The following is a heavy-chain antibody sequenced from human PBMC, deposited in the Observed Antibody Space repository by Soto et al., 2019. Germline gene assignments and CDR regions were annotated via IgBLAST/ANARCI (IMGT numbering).Heavy chain of an antibody. J-gene: IGHJ4*02. V-gene: IGHV3-21*01. CDR3: ARYTTDWVVGH. Sequence: VGSLRLSCAASGFTFSIYDFNWVRQAPGKGLEWVSSISSRSTFIYYADSVKGRFTISRDNAKNSLYLQMNNLRVEDTAVYYCARYTTDWVVGHWGQGTLVTVSS. D-gene: IGHD3-16*02. CDR2: ISSRSTFI. CDR1: GFTFSIYD.